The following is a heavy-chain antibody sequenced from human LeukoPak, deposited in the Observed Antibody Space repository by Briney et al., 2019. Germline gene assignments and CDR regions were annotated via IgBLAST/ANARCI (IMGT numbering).Heavy chain of an antibody. CDR3: AREATDTAMVMY. CDR1: GGTFSSYA. V-gene: IGHV1-69*13. D-gene: IGHD5-18*01. J-gene: IGHJ4*02. Sequence: SVKVSCKASGGTFSSYAISWVRQAPGQGLEWMGGIIPIFGAANYAQKFQGRVTITADESTSTAYMELSSLRSEDTAVYYCAREATDTAMVMYWGQGTLVTVSS. CDR2: IIPIFGAA.